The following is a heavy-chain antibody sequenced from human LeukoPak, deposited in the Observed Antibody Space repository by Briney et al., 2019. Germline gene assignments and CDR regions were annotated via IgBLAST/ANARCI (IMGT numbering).Heavy chain of an antibody. V-gene: IGHV5-51*01. Sequence: GESLKISCKGSGYSFTSYWIGWVRQMPGKGLEWMGIIYPGDSDTRYSPSFQGQVTISADKSISTAYLQWSSLKASDTAMYYCAIQQQLVTSTYPGAPRGDAFDIWGQGTMVTVSS. CDR3: AIQQQLVTSTYPGAPRGDAFDI. D-gene: IGHD6-13*01. CDR2: IYPGDSDT. J-gene: IGHJ3*02. CDR1: GYSFTSYW.